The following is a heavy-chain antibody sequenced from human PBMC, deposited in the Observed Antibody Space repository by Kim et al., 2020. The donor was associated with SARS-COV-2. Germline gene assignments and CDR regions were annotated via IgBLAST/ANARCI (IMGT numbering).Heavy chain of an antibody. CDR3: ARDGPGIVGSPEGDYYGMDV. Sequence: ASVKVSCKASGYTFTSYYMHWVRQAPGQGLEWMGIINPSGGSTSYAQKFQGRVTMTRDTSTSTVYMELSSLRSEDTAVYYCARDGPGIVGSPEGDYYGMDVWGQGTTVTVSS. J-gene: IGHJ6*02. D-gene: IGHD1-26*01. CDR1: GYTFTSYY. CDR2: INPSGGST. V-gene: IGHV1-46*01.